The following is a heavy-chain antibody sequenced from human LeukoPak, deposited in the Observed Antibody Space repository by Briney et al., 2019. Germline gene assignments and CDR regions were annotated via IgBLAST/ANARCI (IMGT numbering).Heavy chain of an antibody. D-gene: IGHD4-17*01. CDR3: AKAEETVITHYFQH. CDR2: ISYDGSNK. Sequence: GGSLRLSCAASGFTFSSYGMHWVRQAPGKGLEWVAVISYDGSNKYYADSVKGRFTISRDNSKNTLYLQMNSLRAEDTAVYYCAKAEETVITHYFQHWGQGTLVTVSS. V-gene: IGHV3-30*18. J-gene: IGHJ1*01. CDR1: GFTFSSYG.